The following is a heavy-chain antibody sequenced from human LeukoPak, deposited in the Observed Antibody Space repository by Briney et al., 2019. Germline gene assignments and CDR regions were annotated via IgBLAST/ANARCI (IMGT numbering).Heavy chain of an antibody. CDR2: INPSGGST. D-gene: IGHD2-15*01. V-gene: IGHV1-46*01. CDR1: GYTFTSYY. J-gene: IGHJ4*02. CDR3: ARAGPAHGPPSYSRYDY. Sequence: GGSLRLSCAASGYTFTSYYMHWVRQAPGQGLEWMGIINPSGGSTSYAQKFQGRVTMTRDTSTSTVYMELSSLRSEDTAVYYCARAGPAHGPPSYSRYDYWGQGTLVTVSP.